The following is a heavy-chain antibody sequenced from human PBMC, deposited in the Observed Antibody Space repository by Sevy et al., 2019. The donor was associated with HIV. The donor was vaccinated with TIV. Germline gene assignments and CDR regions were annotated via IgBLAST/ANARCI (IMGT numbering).Heavy chain of an antibody. CDR3: ASDRVHSTGIRTFYYYGMDV. CDR2: TYYRTKWNN. V-gene: IGHV6-1*01. J-gene: IGHJ6*02. Sequence: SQTLSLTCAISGNSVSSNSAAWNWIRQSPSRGLEWLGRTYYRTKWNNDYAVSVHSRIVINPDTSQNHFSLQLKYVTPEDTADYYCASDRVHSTGIRTFYYYGMDVWGQGTTVTVSS. D-gene: IGHD6-19*01. CDR1: GNSVSSNSAA.